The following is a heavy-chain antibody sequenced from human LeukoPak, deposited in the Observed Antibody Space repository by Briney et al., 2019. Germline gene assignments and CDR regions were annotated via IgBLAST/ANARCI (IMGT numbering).Heavy chain of an antibody. D-gene: IGHD6-19*01. CDR3: AKVPTPWLAYYFDY. Sequence: GGSLRLSCTVSGFTVSSNSMSWVRQAPGKGLEWVSFIYSDNTHYSDSVKGRFTISRDNSKNTLYLQMNSLRAEDTAVYYCAKVPTPWLAYYFDYWGQGTLVTVSS. J-gene: IGHJ4*02. CDR2: IYSDNT. CDR1: GFTVSSNS. V-gene: IGHV3-53*01.